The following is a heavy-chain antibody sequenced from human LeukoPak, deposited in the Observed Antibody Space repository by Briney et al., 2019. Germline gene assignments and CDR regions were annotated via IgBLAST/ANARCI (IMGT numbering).Heavy chain of an antibody. V-gene: IGHV4-4*08. D-gene: IGHD5-18*01. J-gene: IGHJ6*03. CDR3: ARAKGYSYGYDYYYYMDV. CDR1: GGSISSYY. CDR2: IYTSGST. Sequence: SETLSLTCTVSGGSISSYYWSWIRQPPGKGLEWIGYIYTSGSTNYNPSLKSRVTISVDTSKNQFSLKLSSVTAADTAVYYCARAKGYSYGYDYYYYMDVWGKGTTVTVSS.